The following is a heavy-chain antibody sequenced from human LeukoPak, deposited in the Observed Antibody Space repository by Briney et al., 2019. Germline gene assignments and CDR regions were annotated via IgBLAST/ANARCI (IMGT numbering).Heavy chain of an antibody. CDR1: GGSISSGGYS. Sequence: SETLSLTCAVSGGSISSGGYSWSWIRQPPGKGLEWIGYIYYSGSTNYNPSLKSRVTISVDTSKNQFSLKLSSVTAADTAVYYCARGHGGSGFDPWGQGTLVTVSS. CDR3: ARGHGGSGFDP. V-gene: IGHV4-61*08. CDR2: IYYSGST. J-gene: IGHJ5*02. D-gene: IGHD3-10*01.